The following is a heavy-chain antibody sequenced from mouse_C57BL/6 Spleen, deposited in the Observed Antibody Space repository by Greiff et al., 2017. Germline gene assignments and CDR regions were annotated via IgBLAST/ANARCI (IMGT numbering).Heavy chain of an antibody. V-gene: IGHV14-2*01. Sequence: EVQLQQSGAELVKPGASVKLSCTASGFNIKDYYMHWVKQRTEKGLEWIGRIDPEDGATKYAPKFPGKATITTDTSYNTPYLQLSILTSEDTAVYYCAVWRFDYAMDYWGQGTSVTVSS. CDR1: GFNIKDYY. CDR2: IDPEDGAT. D-gene: IGHD1-1*02. CDR3: AVWRFDYAMDY. J-gene: IGHJ4*01.